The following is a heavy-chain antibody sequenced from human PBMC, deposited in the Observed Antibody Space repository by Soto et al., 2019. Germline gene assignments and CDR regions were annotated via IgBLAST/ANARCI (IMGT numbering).Heavy chain of an antibody. Sequence: SETLSLTCTVSGGSISSGGYYWSWIRQHPGKGLEWIGYIYHSGSTYYNPSLKSRVTISVDTSKNQFSLKLSSVTAADTAVYYCAREGPPDGYSSSWLRYYFDYWGQGTLVTVSS. V-gene: IGHV4-31*03. D-gene: IGHD6-13*01. CDR2: IYHSGST. CDR1: GGSISSGGYY. CDR3: AREGPPDGYSSSWLRYYFDY. J-gene: IGHJ4*02.